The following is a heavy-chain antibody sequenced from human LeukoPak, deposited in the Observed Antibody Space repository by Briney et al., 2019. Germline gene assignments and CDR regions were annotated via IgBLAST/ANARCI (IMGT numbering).Heavy chain of an antibody. D-gene: IGHD3-10*01. CDR2: ISWNSGSI. CDR1: GFTFDDYA. V-gene: IGHV3-9*03. Sequence: GRSLRLSCAASGFTFDDYAMHWVRQAPGKGLEWVSGISWNSGSIGYADSVKGRFTISRDNAKNSLYLQMNSLRAEDMALYYCAKGHSRYARGVDYWGQGTLVTVSS. J-gene: IGHJ4*02. CDR3: AKGHSRYARGVDY.